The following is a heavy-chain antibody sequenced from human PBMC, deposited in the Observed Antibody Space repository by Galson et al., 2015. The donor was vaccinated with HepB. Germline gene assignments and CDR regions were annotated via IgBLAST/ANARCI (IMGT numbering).Heavy chain of an antibody. V-gene: IGHV3-21*01. Sequence: SLRLSCAASGFTFSSYSMNWVRQAPGKGLEWVSSISSSSSYIYYADSVKGRFTISRDNAKNSLYLQMNSLRAEDTAVYYCAKGVRGVKGNWFDPWRQGTLVTVSS. CDR3: AKGVRGVKGNWFDP. J-gene: IGHJ5*02. CDR2: ISSSSSYI. D-gene: IGHD3-10*01. CDR1: GFTFSSYS.